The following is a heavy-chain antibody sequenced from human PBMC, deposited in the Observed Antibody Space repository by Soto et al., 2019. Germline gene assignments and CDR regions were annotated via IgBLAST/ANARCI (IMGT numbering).Heavy chain of an antibody. V-gene: IGHV2-5*02. CDR3: AHSNLQRSSYNYGVDV. J-gene: IGHJ6*02. D-gene: IGHD4-4*01. CDR1: GFSLSTSGGG. Sequence: QITLKESGPTLVKPTQTLTLTCTFSGFSLSTSGGGVSWLRQPPEKALEWLALMYWDDENRYRPSLKSRLTITKDTSKPQGVLTMAYMDPVDTATHFCAHSNLQRSSYNYGVDVWGQGNTVTVSS. CDR2: MYWDDEN.